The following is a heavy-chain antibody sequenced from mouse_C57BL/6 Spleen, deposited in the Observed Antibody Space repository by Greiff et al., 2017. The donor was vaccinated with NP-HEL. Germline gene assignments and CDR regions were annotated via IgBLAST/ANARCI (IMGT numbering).Heavy chain of an antibody. CDR1: GYTFTSYW. CDR2: IYPSDSET. CDR3: ARRGWGSKNAYAMDY. Sequence: QVQLQQPGAELVRPGSSVKLSCKASGYTFTSYWMDWVKQRPGQGLEWIGNIYPSDSETHYNQKFKDKATLTVDKSSSTAYMQLSSLTSEDSAVYYGARRGWGSKNAYAMDYWGQGTSVTVSS. J-gene: IGHJ4*01. V-gene: IGHV1-61*01. D-gene: IGHD1-1*01.